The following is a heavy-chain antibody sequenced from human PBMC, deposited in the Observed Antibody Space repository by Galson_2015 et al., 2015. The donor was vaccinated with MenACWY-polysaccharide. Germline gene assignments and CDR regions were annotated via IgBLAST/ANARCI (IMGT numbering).Heavy chain of an antibody. CDR2: IFSNDEK. J-gene: IGHJ5*02. D-gene: IGHD6-13*01. CDR1: GFSLSNARMG. V-gene: IGHV2-26*01. CDR3: ARMEGIAAAGTDNWFDP. Sequence: PALVKPTQPLTLPCTVSGFSLSNARMGVSWIRQPPGKALEWLAHIFSNDEKSYSTSLKSRLTISKDTSKSQVVLTMTNMDPVDTATYYCARMEGIAAAGTDNWFDPWGQGTLVTASS.